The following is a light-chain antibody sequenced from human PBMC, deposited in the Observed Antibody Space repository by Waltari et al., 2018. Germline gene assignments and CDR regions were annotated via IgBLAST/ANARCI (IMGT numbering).Light chain of an antibody. CDR1: PLPKQY. J-gene: IGLJ2*01. V-gene: IGLV3-25*03. CDR2: KDI. Sequence: SHELTPSPSVSVSPGQTARITCSGDPLPKQYAHWYQQKPGQAPVLIIYKDIERPSGIPERFSASTSGTIVTLTISGVRPEDEADYYCQSADSSDMVYFGGGTKLTVL. CDR3: QSADSSDMVY.